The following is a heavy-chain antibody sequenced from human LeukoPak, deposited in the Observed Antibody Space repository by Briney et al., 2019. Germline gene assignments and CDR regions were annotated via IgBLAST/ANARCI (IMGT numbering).Heavy chain of an antibody. Sequence: GESLKISCKGSGYRFTNYWIGWVRQMPGKGLEWMGIIYPGDSDTRYSPSFQGQVTISADKSISTAYLQWSSLKASDTAMYYCASQIQLYGYAFDYWGQGTLVTVSS. CDR1: GYRFTNYW. D-gene: IGHD5-18*01. J-gene: IGHJ4*02. CDR3: ASQIQLYGYAFDY. V-gene: IGHV5-51*01. CDR2: IYPGDSDT.